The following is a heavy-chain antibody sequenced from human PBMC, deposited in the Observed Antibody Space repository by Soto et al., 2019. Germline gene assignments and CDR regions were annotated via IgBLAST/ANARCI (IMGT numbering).Heavy chain of an antibody. CDR2: IIPIFGTA. J-gene: IGHJ4*02. V-gene: IGHV1-69*13. Sequence: SVKVSCNASGGTFSSYAISWVRQAPGQGLEWMGGIIPIFGTANYAQKFQGRVTITADESTSTAYMELSSLRSEDTAVYYCATLRYYYDSSGYYGPYYFDYWGQGTLVTVSS. CDR3: ATLRYYYDSSGYYGPYYFDY. CDR1: GGTFSSYA. D-gene: IGHD3-22*01.